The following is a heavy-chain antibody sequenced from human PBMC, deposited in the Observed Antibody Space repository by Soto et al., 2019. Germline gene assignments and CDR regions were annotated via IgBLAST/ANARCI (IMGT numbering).Heavy chain of an antibody. V-gene: IGHV5-10-1*01. CDR1: GYSFTSYW. CDR3: ARRYSYGSRSKAYYYYGMDV. D-gene: IGHD5-18*01. Sequence: PGESLKISCKGSGYSFTSYWISWVRQMPGKGLEWTGRIDPSDSYTNYSPSFQGHVTISADKSISTAYLQWSSLKASDTAMYYCARRYSYGSRSKAYYYYGMDVWGQGTTVTVSS. J-gene: IGHJ6*02. CDR2: IDPSDSYT.